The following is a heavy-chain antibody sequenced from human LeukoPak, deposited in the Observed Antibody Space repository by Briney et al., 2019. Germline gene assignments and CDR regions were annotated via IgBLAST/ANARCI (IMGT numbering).Heavy chain of an antibody. V-gene: IGHV4-34*01. Sequence: SETLSLTCAVYGGSFSGYYWSWIRQPPGKGLEWIGEINHSGSTNYNPSLKSRVTISVGTSKNQFSLKLSSVTAADTAVYYCARDGVHYYDSSGYLPLDYWGQGTLVTVSS. CDR2: INHSGST. CDR1: GGSFSGYY. J-gene: IGHJ4*02. D-gene: IGHD3-22*01. CDR3: ARDGVHYYDSSGYLPLDY.